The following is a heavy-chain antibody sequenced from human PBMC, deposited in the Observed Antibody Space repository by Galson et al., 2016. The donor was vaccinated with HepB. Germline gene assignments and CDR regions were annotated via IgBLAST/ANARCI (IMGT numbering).Heavy chain of an antibody. CDR2: ISSSSSYI. Sequence: SLRLSCAASGFTFSTYSMNWVRQAPGKGLEWVSSISSSSSYIYYADSVKGRFTISRDNAKNSLYLQIHSLRAEDTAVYYCARALYYDTSTYYYRGSDYSNYYGLDVWGQGTTVTVSS. V-gene: IGHV3-21*01. CDR1: GFTFSTYS. J-gene: IGHJ6*02. D-gene: IGHD3-22*01. CDR3: ARALYYDTSTYYYRGSDYSNYYGLDV.